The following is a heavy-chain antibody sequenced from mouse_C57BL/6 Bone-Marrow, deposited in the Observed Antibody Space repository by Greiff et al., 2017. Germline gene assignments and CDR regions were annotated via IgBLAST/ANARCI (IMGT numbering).Heavy chain of an antibody. J-gene: IGHJ3*01. D-gene: IGHD5-1-1*01. V-gene: IGHV1-55*01. CDR3: ARYTFAWFAY. CDR1: GYTFTSYW. Sequence: QVQLQQPGAELVRPGTSVKLSCKASGYTFTSYWITWVKQRPGQGLEWIGDIYPGSGSTNYNEKFKSKATLTVDTSSSTAYMQLSSLTSEDSAVYYCARYTFAWFAYWGQGTLVTVSA. CDR2: IYPGSGST.